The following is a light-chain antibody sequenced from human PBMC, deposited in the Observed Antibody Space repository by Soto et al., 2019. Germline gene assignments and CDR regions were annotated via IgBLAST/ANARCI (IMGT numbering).Light chain of an antibody. CDR1: QSVSSN. Sequence: EIVMTQSPATLSVSPGEGATLSCRASQSVSSNLAWYQQKPGQAPRLLIFGASTRATGIPARFSGSGSGAEFSLTISALQSEDVAIYYCQQYSNWPLTFGGGNKVGIK. V-gene: IGKV3-15*01. J-gene: IGKJ4*01. CDR2: GAS. CDR3: QQYSNWPLT.